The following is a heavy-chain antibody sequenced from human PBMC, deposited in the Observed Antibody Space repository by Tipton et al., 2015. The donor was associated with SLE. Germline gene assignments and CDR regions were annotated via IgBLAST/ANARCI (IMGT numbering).Heavy chain of an antibody. Sequence: TLSLTCAVYGGSFSGYYWSWIRQPPGKGLEWIGEINHSGSTNYNPSLKSRVTISVDTSKNQFSLKLSSETAADTAVYYCARLWGTEGYSSSPGYWGQGTLVTVSS. J-gene: IGHJ4*02. V-gene: IGHV4-34*01. CDR1: GGSFSGYY. CDR3: ARLWGTEGYSSSPGY. D-gene: IGHD6-13*01. CDR2: INHSGST.